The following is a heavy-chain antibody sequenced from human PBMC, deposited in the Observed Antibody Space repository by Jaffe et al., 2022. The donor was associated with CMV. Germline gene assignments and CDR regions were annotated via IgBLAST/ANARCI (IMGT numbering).Heavy chain of an antibody. CDR2: ISGSGGST. V-gene: IGHV3-23*04. CDR3: AKGTRITIFGVVTPFDY. CDR1: GFTFSSYA. D-gene: IGHD3-3*01. Sequence: EVQLVESGGGLVQPGGSLRLSCAASGFTFSSYAMSWVRQAPGKGLEWVSAISGSGGSTYYADSVKGRFTISRDNSKNTLYLQMNSLRAEDTAVYYCAKGTRITIFGVVTPFDYWGQGTLVTVSS. J-gene: IGHJ4*02.